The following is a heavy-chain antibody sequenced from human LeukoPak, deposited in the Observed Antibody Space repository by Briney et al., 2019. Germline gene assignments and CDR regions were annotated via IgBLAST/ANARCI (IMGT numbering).Heavy chain of an antibody. V-gene: IGHV1-46*01. CDR3: ARGRYCSGGSCYPRWFDP. J-gene: IGHJ5*02. Sequence: ASVKVSCKASGYTFTSYGISWVRQAPGQGLEWMGIINPSGGSTSYAQKFQGRVTMTRDMSTSTVYMELSSLRSEDTAVYYCARGRYCSGGSCYPRWFDPWGQGTLVTVSS. CDR2: INPSGGST. D-gene: IGHD2-15*01. CDR1: GYTFTSYG.